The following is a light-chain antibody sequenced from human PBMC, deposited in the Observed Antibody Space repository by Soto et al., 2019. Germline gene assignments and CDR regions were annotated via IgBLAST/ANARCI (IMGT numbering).Light chain of an antibody. CDR3: QQYNNWPPWT. V-gene: IGKV3-15*01. J-gene: IGKJ1*01. CDR2: GAS. Sequence: EIVMTNSPATLSVSRWEIATLSCRASQSVSSNLAWYQQKPGQAPRLLIYGASTRATGIPARFSGSGSGTEFTLTISSLQSEDFAVYDCQQYNNWPPWTFGQGTKVDIK. CDR1: QSVSSN.